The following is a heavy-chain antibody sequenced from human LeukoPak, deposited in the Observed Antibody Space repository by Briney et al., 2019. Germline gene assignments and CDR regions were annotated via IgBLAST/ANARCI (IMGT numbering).Heavy chain of an antibody. Sequence: PGGSLRLSCAASGFTFSSYAMSWVRQAPGKGLEWVSAISGSGGSTYYADSVKGRFTISRDNSKNTLYLQMNSPRAEDTAVYYCAKETTFVVPAAIQTDDYWGQGTLVTVSS. CDR2: ISGSGGST. CDR3: AKETTFVVPAAIQTDDY. CDR1: GFTFSSYA. D-gene: IGHD2-2*02. J-gene: IGHJ4*02. V-gene: IGHV3-23*01.